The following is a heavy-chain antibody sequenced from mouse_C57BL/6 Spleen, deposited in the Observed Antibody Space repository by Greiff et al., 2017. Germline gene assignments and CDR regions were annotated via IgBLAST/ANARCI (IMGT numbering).Heavy chain of an antibody. Sequence: EVHLVESGPGLVKPSQSLSLTCSVTGYSITSGYYWNWIRQFPGNKLEWMGYISYDGSNNYNPSLKNRISITRDTSKNQFFLKLNSVTTEDTATYYCASPTGGYFDVWGTGTTVTVSS. CDR3: ASPTGGYFDV. J-gene: IGHJ1*03. D-gene: IGHD4-1*02. CDR1: GYSITSGYY. CDR2: ISYDGSN. V-gene: IGHV3-6*01.